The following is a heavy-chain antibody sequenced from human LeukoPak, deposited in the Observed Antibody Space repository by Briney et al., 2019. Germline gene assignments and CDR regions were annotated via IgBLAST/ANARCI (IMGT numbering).Heavy chain of an antibody. D-gene: IGHD3-10*01. Sequence: ASVKVSCKASGYSXASFGVNWVRQAPGQGLEWMGWISAYNGGTNYAQNLQGRVTMTTDTSTSTAYMDLRSLRSDDTAVYYCARGGYYGSGSFPDYWGQGTLVTVSS. CDR1: GYSXASFG. V-gene: IGHV1-18*01. J-gene: IGHJ4*02. CDR2: ISAYNGGT. CDR3: ARGGYYGSGSFPDY.